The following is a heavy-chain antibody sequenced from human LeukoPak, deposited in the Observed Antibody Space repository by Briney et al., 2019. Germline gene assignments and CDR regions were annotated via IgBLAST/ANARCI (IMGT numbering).Heavy chain of an antibody. CDR2: VSGRDDST. CDR3: AKGEQGVDY. V-gene: IGHV3-23*01. Sequence: GGSLRLSCAASGFAFTTFAMSWVRQAPGKGLEWVSTVSGRDDSTYYADSVKGRFTISRDNSKNTLYLQMNSLRAEDTAVYYCAKGEQGVDYWGQGTLVTVSS. J-gene: IGHJ4*02. CDR1: GFAFTTFA. D-gene: IGHD1/OR15-1a*01.